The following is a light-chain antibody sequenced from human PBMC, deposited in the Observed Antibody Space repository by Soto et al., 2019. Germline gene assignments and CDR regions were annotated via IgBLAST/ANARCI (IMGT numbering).Light chain of an antibody. CDR1: QNIYSN. CDR3: LQYNNLWA. J-gene: IGKJ1*01. V-gene: IGKV3-15*01. CDR2: RAS. Sequence: EIVLTQAPATLSLSPGERATLSCRASQNIYSNIAWYQQRPGQAPRLLIYRASTRATGVPARFSGSGSGTEFTRTISSRRSEDFTVYFCLQYNNLWAFGQGTKVEIK.